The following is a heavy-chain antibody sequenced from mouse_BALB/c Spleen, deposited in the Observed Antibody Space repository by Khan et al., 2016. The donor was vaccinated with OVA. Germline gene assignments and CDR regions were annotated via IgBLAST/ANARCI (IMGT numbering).Heavy chain of an antibody. CDR3: ARHTSEYAMDY. V-gene: IGHV1-4*01. J-gene: IGHJ4*01. CDR1: GYTFTSHT. Sequence: VQLQESGAELARPGASVKMSCKASGYTFTSHTMHWIKQRPGQGLEWIGYINPSSGSNQKLTVKSTLTADISSCKAYMQLSSLTSEDSAVYYCARHTSEYAMDYWGQGTSVTVSS. CDR2: INPSSG.